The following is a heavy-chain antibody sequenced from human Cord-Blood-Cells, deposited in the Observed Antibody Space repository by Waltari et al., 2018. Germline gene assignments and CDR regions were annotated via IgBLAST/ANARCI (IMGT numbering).Heavy chain of an antibody. Sequence: EVQLVESGGGLVQPGGSLRLSCAASGFTFSSYWMHWVRQAPGKGLVGVSRINIDGSSTSYADSVKGRFTISRDNAKNTLYLQMNSLRAEDTAVYYCARDWSRYSSSWYYFDYWGQGTLVTVSS. J-gene: IGHJ4*02. CDR1: GFTFSSYW. V-gene: IGHV3-74*01. CDR3: ARDWSRYSSSWYYFDY. D-gene: IGHD6-13*01. CDR2: INIDGSST.